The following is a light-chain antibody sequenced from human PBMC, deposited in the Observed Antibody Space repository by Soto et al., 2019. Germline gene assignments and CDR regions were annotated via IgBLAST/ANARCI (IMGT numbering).Light chain of an antibody. CDR3: CSYAGSSTYV. CDR2: EGS. CDR1: SSDVGSYNL. Sequence: SVLTQPSSVSGSPGKSIPIFCTGNSSDVGSYNLVSWYQQHPGKAPKLMIYEGSKRPSGVSNRFSGSKSGNTASLTISGLQAEDEADYYCCSYAGSSTYVFGTGTKVTVL. V-gene: IGLV2-23*01. J-gene: IGLJ1*01.